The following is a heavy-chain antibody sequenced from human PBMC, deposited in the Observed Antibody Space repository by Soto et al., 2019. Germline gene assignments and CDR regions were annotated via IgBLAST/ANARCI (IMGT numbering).Heavy chain of an antibody. Sequence: NPSETLSLTCTVSGGAINDHYWSYIRQPPGKGLEWIGYIYYNGNTNYNPSLESRVTISVDWSKNQFSLRLTSLTAADTAVYYCARVRTGYFDYWGRGALVTVSS. D-gene: IGHD3-9*01. V-gene: IGHV4-59*11. CDR1: GGAINDHY. J-gene: IGHJ4*02. CDR3: ARVRTGYFDY. CDR2: IYYNGNT.